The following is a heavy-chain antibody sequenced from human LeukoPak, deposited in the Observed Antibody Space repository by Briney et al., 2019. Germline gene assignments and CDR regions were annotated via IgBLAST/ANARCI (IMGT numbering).Heavy chain of an antibody. CDR2: IIPIFGTA. J-gene: IGHJ5*02. D-gene: IGHD2-15*01. CDR1: GGTVSRYP. CDR3: ARDEGINGFDP. V-gene: IGHV1-69*13. Sequence: ASVKVSCKASGGTVSRYPISWVRQAPGQGLEWMGGIIPIFGTANYAQKFQGRVTITADESTSTAYMELSSLRSDDTAVYYCARDEGINGFDPWGQGTLVTVSS.